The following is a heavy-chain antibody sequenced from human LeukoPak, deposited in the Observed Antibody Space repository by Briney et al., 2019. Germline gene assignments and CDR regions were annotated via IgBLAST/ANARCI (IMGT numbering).Heavy chain of an antibody. J-gene: IGHJ4*02. CDR1: GFTFDDYA. CDR2: ISWNSGRI. Sequence: GGSLRLSCAASGFTFDDYAMYWVRQAPGKGLEWVSGISWNSGRIGYADSVKGRITISRDNAKNSLYLQMHNLRAEDTALYYCAKGRNYDSSGSAFDYWGQGTLVTVYS. D-gene: IGHD3-22*01. CDR3: AKGRNYDSSGSAFDY. V-gene: IGHV3-9*01.